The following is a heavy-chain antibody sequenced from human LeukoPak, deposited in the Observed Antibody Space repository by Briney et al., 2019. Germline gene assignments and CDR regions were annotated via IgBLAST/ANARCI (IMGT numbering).Heavy chain of an antibody. D-gene: IGHD4-17*01. CDR2: VYYTGSA. J-gene: IGHJ4*02. CDR1: AGSITNYY. CDR3: ARLAPVAHSGDYLGYFDY. V-gene: IGHV4-59*08. Sequence: SQTLSLTCTVSAGSITNYYWTWVRQPPGKGLEWFGYVYYTGSANYTPSLKSRVTILVDTSKNQFSLNLSSVTAADTAVYYCARLAPVAHSGDYLGYFDYWGQGALVTVSS.